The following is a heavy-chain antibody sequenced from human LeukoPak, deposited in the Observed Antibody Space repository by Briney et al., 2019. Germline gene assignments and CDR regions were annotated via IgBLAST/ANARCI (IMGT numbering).Heavy chain of an antibody. CDR2: ISYDGRNK. J-gene: IGHJ4*02. CDR1: GFTFSSYG. CDR3: VRERAGFDY. V-gene: IGHV3-33*08. Sequence: GGSLRLSCAASGFTFSSYGMHWVRQAPGKGLEWVALISYDGRNKFYADSVKGRFTFSRDNAKNSMYLQMNSLTADDTAVYYCVRERAGFDYWGQGTLVTVSS.